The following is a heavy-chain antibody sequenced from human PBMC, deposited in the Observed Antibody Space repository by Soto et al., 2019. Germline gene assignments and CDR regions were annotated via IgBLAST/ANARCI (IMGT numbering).Heavy chain of an antibody. D-gene: IGHD3-22*01. J-gene: IGHJ5*02. CDR1: GFTFSSYV. CDR3: AKEMGDYYDSSGSWFDP. V-gene: IGHV3-23*01. CDR2: ISGSGDNT. Sequence: SGGSLRLSXAASGFTFSSYVMSWVRQAPGKGLEWVSGISGSGDNTYYADSVKGRFTISRDNSKNTLFLQMNSLRAEDTALYFCAKEMGDYYDSSGSWFDPWGQGTLVTVSS.